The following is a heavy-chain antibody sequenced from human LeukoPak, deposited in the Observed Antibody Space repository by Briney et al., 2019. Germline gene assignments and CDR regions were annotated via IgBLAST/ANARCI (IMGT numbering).Heavy chain of an antibody. V-gene: IGHV1-69*13. CDR1: GGTFSSYA. D-gene: IGHD6-19*01. CDR3: ASLIAVAGTTGTGY. Sequence: SVKVSCKASGGTFSSYAISWVRQAPGQGLEWMGGIIPIFGTANYAQKFQGRVTITADESTSTAYMERSSLRSEDTAVYYCASLIAVAGTTGTGYWGQGTLVTVSS. CDR2: IIPIFGTA. J-gene: IGHJ4*02.